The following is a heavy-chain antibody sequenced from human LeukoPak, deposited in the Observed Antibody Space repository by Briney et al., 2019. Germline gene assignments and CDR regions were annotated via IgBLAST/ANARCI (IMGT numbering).Heavy chain of an antibody. CDR3: ARRVSVTTVTRRTEHNWFDP. Sequence: GESLKISCKGSGYSFTSYWIGWGRQMPGKGLEWMGIIYPGDSDTRYSPSFQGQGTISADKSISTAYLQWSSLKASDTAMYYCARRVSVTTVTRRTEHNWFDPWGQGTLVTVSS. V-gene: IGHV5-51*01. J-gene: IGHJ5*02. D-gene: IGHD4-17*01. CDR1: GYSFTSYW. CDR2: IYPGDSDT.